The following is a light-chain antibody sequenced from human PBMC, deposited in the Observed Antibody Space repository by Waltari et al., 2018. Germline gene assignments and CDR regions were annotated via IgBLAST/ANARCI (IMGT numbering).Light chain of an antibody. CDR3: GQGSRVPYS. Sequence: DVVMTQSPLSLSITPGQPASISCRSSQSFVHSDGNTYLSWYQQKPGQPPRLLIYKVSNRDSGGPDRFSGSGAGTDFTLHISRVEAEDVGVYYCGQGSRVPYSFGQGTKVEIK. CDR1: QSFVHSDGNTY. CDR2: KVS. J-gene: IGKJ2*03. V-gene: IGKV2-30*02.